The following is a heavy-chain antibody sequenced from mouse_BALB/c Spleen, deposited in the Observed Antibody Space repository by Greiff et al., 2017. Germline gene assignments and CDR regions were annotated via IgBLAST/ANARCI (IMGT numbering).Heavy chain of an antibody. Sequence: QVQLKESGAELMKPGASVKISCKATGYTFSSYWIEWVKQRPGHGLEWIGEILPGSGSTNYNEKFKGKATFTADTSSNTAYMQLSSLTSEDSAVYYCARGGLRQAMDYWGQGTSVTVSS. D-gene: IGHD2-2*01. J-gene: IGHJ4*01. CDR1: GYTFSSYW. V-gene: IGHV1-9*01. CDR2: ILPGSGST. CDR3: ARGGLRQAMDY.